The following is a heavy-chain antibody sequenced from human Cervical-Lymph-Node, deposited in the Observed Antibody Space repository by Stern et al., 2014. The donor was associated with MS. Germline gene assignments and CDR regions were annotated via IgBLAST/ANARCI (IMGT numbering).Heavy chain of an antibody. D-gene: IGHD6-13*01. J-gene: IGHJ6*01. Sequence: QDQLVQSGGGLVKPGESLRLSCAASGFTFSDYYMSWIRQAPGKGLEWVSYISFSGAIVYYADSLKGRFTMSRDNAKNSLFLQMSSLRAEDTAVYYCATMSAAGPKRHYYGLDVWGQGTTVTVSS. V-gene: IGHV3-11*01. CDR1: GFTFSDYY. CDR3: ATMSAAGPKRHYYGLDV. CDR2: ISFSGAIV.